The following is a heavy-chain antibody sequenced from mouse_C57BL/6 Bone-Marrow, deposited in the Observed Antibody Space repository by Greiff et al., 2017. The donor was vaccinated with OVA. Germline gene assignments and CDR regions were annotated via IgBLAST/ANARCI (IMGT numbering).Heavy chain of an antibody. CDR2: ISSGSSTI. CDR1: GFTFSDYG. D-gene: IGHD2-1*01. V-gene: IGHV5-17*01. CDR3: ARLLTSFAY. J-gene: IGHJ3*01. Sequence: EVMLVESGGGLVKPGGSLKLSCAASGFTFSDYGMHWVRQAPEKGLEWVAYISSGSSTIYYADTVKGRFTISRDNAKNTLFLQMTSLRSEDTAMYYCARLLTSFAYWGQGTLVTVSA.